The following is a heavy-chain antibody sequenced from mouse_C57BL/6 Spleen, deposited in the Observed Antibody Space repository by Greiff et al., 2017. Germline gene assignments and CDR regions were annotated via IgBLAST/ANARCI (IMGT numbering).Heavy chain of an antibody. CDR2: IDPSDSYT. CDR1: GYTFTSYW. CDR3: ARLAYGSRPDY. D-gene: IGHD1-1*01. Sequence: VQLQQPGAELVKPGASVKLSCKASGYTFTSYWMQWVKQRPGQGLEWIGEIDPSDSYTNYNQKFKGKATLTVDTSSSTAYMQLSSLTSEDSAVDYCARLAYGSRPDYWGQGTTLTVSS. V-gene: IGHV1-50*01. J-gene: IGHJ2*01.